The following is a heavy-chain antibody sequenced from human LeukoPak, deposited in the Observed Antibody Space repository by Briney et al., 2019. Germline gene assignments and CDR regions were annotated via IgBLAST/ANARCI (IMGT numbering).Heavy chain of an antibody. Sequence: PSETLSLTCTGSGGSISSSSYYWGWLRQPPGKGLEWIGSIYYSGSTYYNPSLKSRVTISVDTSKNQFSLKLSSVTAADTAVYYCARLSGGYSYGWGPLHYCGQGTLVTVSS. J-gene: IGHJ4*02. CDR1: GGSISSSSYY. D-gene: IGHD5-18*01. CDR3: ARLSGGYSYGWGPLHY. CDR2: IYYSGST. V-gene: IGHV4-39*01.